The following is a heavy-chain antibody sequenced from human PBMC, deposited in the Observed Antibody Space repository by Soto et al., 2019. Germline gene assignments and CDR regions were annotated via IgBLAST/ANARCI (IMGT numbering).Heavy chain of an antibody. Sequence: QVQLVQSGAEVKKPGSSVKVSCKASGGTFSSYAISWVRQAPGQGLEWMGGIIPIFGTANYAQKFQGRVKITADESTRTAYMELSSLRSEDTAVYYCARDRGYGGNSGEEYFDYWGQGTLVTVSS. J-gene: IGHJ4*02. CDR1: GGTFSSYA. CDR3: ARDRGYGGNSGEEYFDY. D-gene: IGHD4-17*01. V-gene: IGHV1-69*01. CDR2: IIPIFGTA.